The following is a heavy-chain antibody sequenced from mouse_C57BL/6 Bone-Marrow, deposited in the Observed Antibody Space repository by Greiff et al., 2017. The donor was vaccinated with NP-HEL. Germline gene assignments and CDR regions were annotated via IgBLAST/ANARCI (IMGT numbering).Heavy chain of an antibody. CDR3: AGEYGNYDFDV. Sequence: QVQLHQPGAELVKPGASVKLSCKASGYTFTSYWMHWVKQRPGQGLEWIGMIHPNSGSTNYNEKFKSKATLTVDKSSSTAYMQLSSLTSEDSAVYYCAGEYGNYDFDVWGTGTTVTVSS. J-gene: IGHJ1*03. V-gene: IGHV1-64*01. CDR2: IHPNSGST. D-gene: IGHD2-1*01. CDR1: GYTFTSYW.